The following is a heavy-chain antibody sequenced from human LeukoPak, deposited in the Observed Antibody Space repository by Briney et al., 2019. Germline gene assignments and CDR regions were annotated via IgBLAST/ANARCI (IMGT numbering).Heavy chain of an antibody. Sequence: GRSLRLSCAASGFTFSTYAFHWVRQAPGKGLEWVAVISYDGSNKYYADSVKGRFIISRDNSKNTLYLQMNSLRAEDTAVYYCARDDSVFRIAAAGTNFWGQGTLVTVSS. CDR3: ARDDSVFRIAAAGTNF. D-gene: IGHD6-13*01. CDR1: GFTFSTYA. CDR2: ISYDGSNK. J-gene: IGHJ4*02. V-gene: IGHV3-30-3*01.